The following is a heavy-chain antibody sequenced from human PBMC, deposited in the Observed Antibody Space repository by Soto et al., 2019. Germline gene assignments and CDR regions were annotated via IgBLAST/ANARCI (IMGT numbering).Heavy chain of an antibody. V-gene: IGHV1-3*04. CDR2: INTGNGNT. J-gene: IGHJ6*02. CDR1: GYSFTTHA. CDR3: ARGEQLYHYYYGMDV. Sequence: ASVKVSCKASGYSFTTHAMIWVRQAPGQRPEWMGWINTGNGNTRYSPKFQGRVNITRDTSASTAYMELSSLKSEDTAVYYCARGEQLYHYYYGMDVWGQGSTVTVS.